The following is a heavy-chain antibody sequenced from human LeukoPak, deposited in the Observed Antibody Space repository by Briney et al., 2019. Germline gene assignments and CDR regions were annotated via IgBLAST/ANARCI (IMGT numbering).Heavy chain of an antibody. J-gene: IGHJ4*02. Sequence: PGRSLRLSCAASGFTFSSYAMSWVRQAPGKGLEWVSGISGSGGRTYYADSVKGRFTSSRDNSKNTLYLQMNSLRAEDTAVYYCAKALNIVVGVAASSTFDYWGQGTLVTVSS. CDR1: GFTFSSYA. CDR3: AKALNIVVGVAASSTFDY. D-gene: IGHD2-15*01. V-gene: IGHV3-23*01. CDR2: ISGSGGRT.